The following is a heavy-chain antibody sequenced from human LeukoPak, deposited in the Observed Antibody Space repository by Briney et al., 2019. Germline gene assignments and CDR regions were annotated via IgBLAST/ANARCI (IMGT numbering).Heavy chain of an antibody. CDR2: INPKTDGT. CDR1: GYTLTGYY. Sequence: ASVKVSCKASGYTLTGYYLHWVRPAPGQGLEWVGWINPKTDGTNYAQKFQGRVIMTRDTAISTAYMELSRLRSDDTAVYYCATAFGVVDFAYCGQRTLVTVSS. CDR3: ATAFGVVDFAY. V-gene: IGHV1-2*02. J-gene: IGHJ4*02. D-gene: IGHD3-3*01.